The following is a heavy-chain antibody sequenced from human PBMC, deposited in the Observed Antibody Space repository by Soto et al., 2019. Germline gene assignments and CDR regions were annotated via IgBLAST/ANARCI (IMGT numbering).Heavy chain of an antibody. CDR3: ARGGIVVVPAAMPEYDAFAI. CDR1: GYSFTSYW. V-gene: IGHV5-51*01. J-gene: IGHJ3*02. CDR2: IYPGDSDT. D-gene: IGHD2-2*01. Sequence: GESLKISCKSSGYSFTSYWIGWVRQMPGKGLEWMGIIYPGDSDTRYSPSFQGQVTISADKSISTAYLQWSSLKASDTAMYYCARGGIVVVPAAMPEYDAFAIWGQGTMVTVSS.